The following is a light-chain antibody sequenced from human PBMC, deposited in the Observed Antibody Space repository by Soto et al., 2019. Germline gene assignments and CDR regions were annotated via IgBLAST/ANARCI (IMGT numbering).Light chain of an antibody. CDR1: SSDVGTYNY. Sequence: QSALTQPRSVSGSPGQSVTISCTGTSSDVGTYNYVSWYQQHPGKAPKLMIYDVSKRPSWVPDRFSGSKSGNTASLTISGLQAEDEADYYCCSYAGSYTYVFGTGTKVTVL. V-gene: IGLV2-11*01. CDR2: DVS. CDR3: CSYAGSYTYV. J-gene: IGLJ1*01.